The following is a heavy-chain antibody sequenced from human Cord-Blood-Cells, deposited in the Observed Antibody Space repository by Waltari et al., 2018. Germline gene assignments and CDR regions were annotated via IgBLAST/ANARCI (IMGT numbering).Heavy chain of an antibody. Sequence: QVQLVQSGAEVKKPGSSVKVSCKASGGTFSSYAISWVRQAPGQGLDWMGGIIPIFGTANYAQKFQGRVTMTADESTGTDYMELSSLRSEDTAVYYCASSGEYCSSTSCPHYYYYYGVDVGGQVTTCTVSS. CDR3: ASSGEYCSSTSCPHYYYYYGVDV. V-gene: IGHV1-69*01. CDR2: IIPIFGTA. CDR1: GGTFSSYA. J-gene: IGHJ6*02. D-gene: IGHD2-2*01.